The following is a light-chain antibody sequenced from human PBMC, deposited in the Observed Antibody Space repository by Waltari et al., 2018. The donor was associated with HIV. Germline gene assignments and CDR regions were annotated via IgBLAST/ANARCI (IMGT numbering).Light chain of an antibody. J-gene: IGLJ2*01. CDR2: IDT. CDR3: QSADNSGTHVV. CDR1: VFSKQY. V-gene: IGLV3-25*03. Sequence: SYELTQPPSVSVSPGQTAGITCSGAVFSKQYTYWYRQRQILAPVSVIYIDTERPLVIPGGFSGSKSGTTVTRTIGVIQAEDEADYYFQSADNSGTHVVFGGGTRLTVL.